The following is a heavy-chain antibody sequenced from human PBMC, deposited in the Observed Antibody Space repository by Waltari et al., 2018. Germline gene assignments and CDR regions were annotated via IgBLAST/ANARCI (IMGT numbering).Heavy chain of an antibody. V-gene: IGHV1-69*01. Sequence: VQLLQSGAGVKKPGSSVKGSCKASGGSFRNYAISWVLQAPGQGLEWMGGIIPLFGKTNYAQKFQGRLTITADESTTIAYMDLSSLRFEDTAVYYCARGSYSSSWFNLKAFHIWGQGTMVTVSS. CDR3: ARGSYSSSWFNLKAFHI. J-gene: IGHJ3*02. D-gene: IGHD6-13*01. CDR2: IIPLFGKT. CDR1: GGSFRNYA.